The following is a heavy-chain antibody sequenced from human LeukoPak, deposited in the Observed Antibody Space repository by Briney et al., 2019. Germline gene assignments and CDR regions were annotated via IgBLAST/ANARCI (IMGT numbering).Heavy chain of an antibody. CDR2: INHSGST. Sequence: SETLSLTCAVYGGSFSGYYWSWIRQPPGKGLEWIGEINHSGSTIYNPSLKSRVTISVDTSKNQFSLKLSSVTAADTAVYYCARIGCSGGSCYLNYYYGMDVWGKGTTVTVSS. J-gene: IGHJ6*04. V-gene: IGHV4-34*01. CDR1: GGSFSGYY. D-gene: IGHD2-15*01. CDR3: ARIGCSGGSCYLNYYYGMDV.